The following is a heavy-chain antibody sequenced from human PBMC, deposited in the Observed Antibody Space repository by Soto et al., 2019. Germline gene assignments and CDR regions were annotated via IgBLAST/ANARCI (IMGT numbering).Heavy chain of an antibody. V-gene: IGHV4-59*01. CDR2: IYYSGST. J-gene: IGHJ3*02. Sequence: PSETLCLTCTVSGGSISSYYWSWIRQPPGKGLEWIGYIYYSGSTNYNPSLKSRVTISVDTSKNQFSLKLSSVTAADTAVYYCARDLLRFSPPDRDFDIWCQGPMVT. CDR1: GGSISSYY. D-gene: IGHD3-3*01. CDR3: ARDLLRFSPPDRDFDI.